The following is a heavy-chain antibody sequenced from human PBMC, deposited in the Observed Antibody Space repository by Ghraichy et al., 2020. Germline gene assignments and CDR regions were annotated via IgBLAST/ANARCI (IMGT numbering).Heavy chain of an antibody. J-gene: IGHJ4*02. CDR3: ARDPGSWFEGGAHFDY. CDR2: IYTSGST. Sequence: SETLSLTCTVSGGSISSGSYYWSWIRQPAGKGLEWIGRIYTSGSTNYNPSLKSRVTISVDTSKNQFSLKLSSVTAADTAVYYCARDPGSWFEGGAHFDYWGQGTLVTVSS. CDR1: GGSISSGSYY. D-gene: IGHD6-13*01. V-gene: IGHV4-61*02.